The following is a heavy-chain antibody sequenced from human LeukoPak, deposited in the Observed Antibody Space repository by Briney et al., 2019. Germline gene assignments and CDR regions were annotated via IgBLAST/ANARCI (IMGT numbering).Heavy chain of an antibody. V-gene: IGHV1-46*01. CDR3: ARDQMTVATFYYYYYYGMDV. J-gene: IGHJ6*02. CDR2: INPSGGST. Sequence: ASVKVSCKASGYTFTSYYMHWVRQAPGQGLEWMGMINPSGGSTSYEQKFQGRVTMTRDTSTSTVYMELSSLRSEDTAVYYCARDQMTVATFYYYYYYGMDVWGQGTTVTVSS. D-gene: IGHD4-17*01. CDR1: GYTFTSYY.